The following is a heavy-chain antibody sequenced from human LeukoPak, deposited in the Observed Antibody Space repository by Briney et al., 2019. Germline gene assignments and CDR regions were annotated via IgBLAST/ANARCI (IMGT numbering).Heavy chain of an antibody. Sequence: SETLSLTCTVSGGSISSYYWSWIWQPPGKGLEWIGYIYYSGSTNYNPSLKSRVTISVDTSKNQFSLKLSSATAADTAVYYCAREGRHYYDSSGYYQYFDYWGQGTLVTVSS. J-gene: IGHJ4*02. CDR3: AREGRHYYDSSGYYQYFDY. V-gene: IGHV4-59*01. CDR1: GGSISSYY. CDR2: IYYSGST. D-gene: IGHD3-22*01.